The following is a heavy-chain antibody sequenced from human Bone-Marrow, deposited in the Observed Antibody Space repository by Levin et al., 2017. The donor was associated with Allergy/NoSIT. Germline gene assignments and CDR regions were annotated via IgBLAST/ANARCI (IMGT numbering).Heavy chain of an antibody. Sequence: PGGSLRLSCTVSGGSISSYYWSWIRQPPGKGLEWIGYIYYRGNTNYNPSLKSRVTISVDMSKNQFSLNLNSVTAADTAVYYCTRAGERIAIFGVEHDAFDIWGQGTMVTVSS. V-gene: IGHV4-59*01. CDR3: TRAGERIAIFGVEHDAFDI. D-gene: IGHD3-3*01. J-gene: IGHJ3*02. CDR1: GGSISSYY. CDR2: IYYRGNT.